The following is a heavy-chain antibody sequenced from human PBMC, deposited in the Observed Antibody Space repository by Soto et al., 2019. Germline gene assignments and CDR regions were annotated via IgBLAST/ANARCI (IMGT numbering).Heavy chain of an antibody. CDR2: IYWNDDK. Sequence: SGPTLVNPTQTLTLTCTFSGFSLSTSGVGVGWIRQPPGKALEWLALIYWNDDKRYSPSLKSRLTITKDTSKNQVVLTMTNTDPVDTATYYCAHREYSSGWYGVQWFDPWGQGTLVTVSS. CDR1: GFSLSTSGVG. D-gene: IGHD6-19*01. V-gene: IGHV2-5*01. J-gene: IGHJ5*02. CDR3: AHREYSSGWYGVQWFDP.